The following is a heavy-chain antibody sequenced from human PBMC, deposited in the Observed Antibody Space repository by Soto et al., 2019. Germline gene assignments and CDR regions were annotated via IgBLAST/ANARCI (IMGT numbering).Heavy chain of an antibody. CDR1: GYSFISYW. Sequence: GESLKISCKGSGYSFISYWISWVRQMPGKGLEWMGRIDPSDSYTNYSPSFQGHVTISADKSISTAYLQWSSLKASDTAMYYCARRALPDYYYYYGMDVWGQGTTVTVSS. CDR2: IDPSDSYT. CDR3: ARRALPDYYYYYGMDV. V-gene: IGHV5-10-1*01. J-gene: IGHJ6*02.